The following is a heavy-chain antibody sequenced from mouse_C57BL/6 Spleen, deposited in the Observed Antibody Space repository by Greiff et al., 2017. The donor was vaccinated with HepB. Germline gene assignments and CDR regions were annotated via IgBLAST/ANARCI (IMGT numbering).Heavy chain of an antibody. CDR2: IYPRSGNT. CDR3: ARRDYRDAY. V-gene: IGHV1-81*01. D-gene: IGHD2-4*01. Sequence: LKQAGAELARPGASVKLSCKASGYTFTSYGISWVKQRTGQGLEWIGEIYPRSGNTYYNEKFKGKATLTADKSSSTAYMELRSLTSEDSAVYFCARRDYRDAYWGQGTLVTVSA. J-gene: IGHJ3*01. CDR1: GYTFTSYG.